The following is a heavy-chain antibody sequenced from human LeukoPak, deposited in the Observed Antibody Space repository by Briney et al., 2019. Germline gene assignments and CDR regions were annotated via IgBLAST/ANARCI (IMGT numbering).Heavy chain of an antibody. V-gene: IGHV1-2*02. D-gene: IGHD5-12*01. Sequence: ASVKVSRKASGYTFTGYYMHWVRQAPGQGLEWMGWINPNSGGTNYAQKFQGRVTMTRDTSISTAYMELSRLRSDDTAVYYCARVVATITGSTAFDLWGRGTLVTVSS. CDR2: INPNSGGT. CDR1: GYTFTGYY. J-gene: IGHJ2*01. CDR3: ARVVATITGSTAFDL.